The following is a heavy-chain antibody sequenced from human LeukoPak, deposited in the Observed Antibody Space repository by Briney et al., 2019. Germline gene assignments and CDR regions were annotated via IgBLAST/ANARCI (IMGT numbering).Heavy chain of an antibody. Sequence: GASVKVSCKASGYTFTSYGISWVRQAPGQGLEWMGGIIPIFGTANYAQKFQGRVTITADESTSTAYMELSSLRSEDTAVYYCARDRVTIFGVARDYYYYGMDVWGQGTTVTVSS. D-gene: IGHD3-3*01. J-gene: IGHJ6*02. CDR1: GYTFTSYG. CDR2: IIPIFGTA. CDR3: ARDRVTIFGVARDYYYYGMDV. V-gene: IGHV1-69*13.